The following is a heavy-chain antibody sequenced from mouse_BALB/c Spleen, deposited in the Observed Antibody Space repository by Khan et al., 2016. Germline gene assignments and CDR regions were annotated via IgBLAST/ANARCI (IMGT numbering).Heavy chain of an antibody. Sequence: QVQLQQSDAELVKPGASVKISCKASGYTFTDHAIHWVKQKPEQGLEWIGYISPGNGDIKYNEKFKGKATLTADKSSSPAYMQLNSLTSEASAVLFCKGIYGSSYYFDYWGQGTTLTVSS. V-gene: IGHV1S53*02. D-gene: IGHD1-1*01. CDR1: GYTFTDHA. J-gene: IGHJ2*01. CDR2: ISPGNGDI. CDR3: KGIYGSSYYFDY.